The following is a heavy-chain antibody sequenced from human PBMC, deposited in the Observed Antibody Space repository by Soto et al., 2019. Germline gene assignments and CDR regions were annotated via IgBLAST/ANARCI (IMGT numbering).Heavy chain of an antibody. J-gene: IGHJ5*02. D-gene: IGHD1-26*01. CDR3: ERIVVGVTTAS. CDR1: GDSVSSDGYF. V-gene: IGHV4-61*08. CDR2: ISYTGDT. Sequence: QVQLRESGPGLLKTSETLSLTCTVSGDSVSSDGYFWTWVRHPPGKGLEWIAYISYTGDTNYNPPLKSRFTISVETSRNQFSRKVRSVSAADTAMYFCERIVVGVTTASWGKGTLVTVSS.